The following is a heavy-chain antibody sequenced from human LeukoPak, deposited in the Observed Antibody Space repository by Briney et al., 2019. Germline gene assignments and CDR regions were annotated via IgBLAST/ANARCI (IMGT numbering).Heavy chain of an antibody. Sequence: ASVKVSCKVSGYTLTELSMHWVRQAPGKGLEWMGGFDPEDGETIYAQKFQGRVTMTEDTSTDTAYMELSSLRSEDTAVYYCATLATSDYYYYYMDVWGKGTTVTVSS. J-gene: IGHJ6*03. CDR2: FDPEDGET. V-gene: IGHV1-24*01. CDR1: GYTLTELS. D-gene: IGHD5-12*01. CDR3: ATLATSDYYYYYMDV.